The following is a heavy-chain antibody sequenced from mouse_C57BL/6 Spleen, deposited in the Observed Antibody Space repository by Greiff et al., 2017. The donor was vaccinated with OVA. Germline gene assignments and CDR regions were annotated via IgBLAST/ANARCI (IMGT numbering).Heavy chain of an antibody. CDR1: GYTFTSYW. Sequence: VQLQQPGAELVKPGASVKLSCKASGYTFTSYWMHWVKQRPGQGLEWIGMIHPNSGSTNYNEKFKSKATLTVDKSSSTAYMQLSSLTSEDSAVYYCARYEDYYGSRYYFDYWGQGTTLTVSS. CDR3: ARYEDYYGSRYYFDY. CDR2: IHPNSGST. V-gene: IGHV1-64*01. J-gene: IGHJ2*01. D-gene: IGHD1-1*01.